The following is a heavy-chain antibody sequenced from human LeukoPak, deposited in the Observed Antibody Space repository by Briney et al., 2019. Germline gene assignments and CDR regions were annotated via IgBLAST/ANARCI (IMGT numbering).Heavy chain of an antibody. V-gene: IGHV4-38-2*01. Sequence: GSLRLSCAASGFTFSSYGMHWVRQPPGKGLEWIGSIYYSGSTYYNPSLKSRVTISVDTSKNQFSLKLSSVTAADTAVYYCVRHFEYGDYAPFDYWGQGALVTVSS. J-gene: IGHJ4*02. D-gene: IGHD4-17*01. CDR3: VRHFEYGDYAPFDY. CDR2: IYYSGST. CDR1: GFTFSSYG.